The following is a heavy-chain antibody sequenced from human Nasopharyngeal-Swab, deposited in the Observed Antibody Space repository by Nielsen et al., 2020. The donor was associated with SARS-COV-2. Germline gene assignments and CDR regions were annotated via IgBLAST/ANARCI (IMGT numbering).Heavy chain of an antibody. Sequence: WVRQAPGQGLEWMGIISPTGSVTMYAQNFQGRVTMTRDTSASTVYMELSGLRSEDTAVYYCARKQMWEYYFDYWGQGTLVTVSS. CDR3: ARKQMWEYYFDY. V-gene: IGHV1-46*01. CDR2: ISPTGSVT. J-gene: IGHJ4*02. D-gene: IGHD1-26*01.